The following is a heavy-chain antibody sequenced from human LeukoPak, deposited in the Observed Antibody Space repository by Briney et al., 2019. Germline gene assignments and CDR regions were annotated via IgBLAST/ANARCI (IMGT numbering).Heavy chain of an antibody. V-gene: IGHV3-74*01. CDR1: GFTFSMSW. J-gene: IGHJ5*02. D-gene: IGHD3-10*01. CDR2: INSDGRST. CDR3: ARGLALWFGESYYNWFDP. Sequence: GGSLRLSCAASGFTFSMSWMHWVRQAPGKGLAWVSHINSDGRSTDYADSVRGRFTISRDNAKNSLYLQMNSLRAEDTAVYYCARGLALWFGESYYNWFDPWGQGTLVTVSS.